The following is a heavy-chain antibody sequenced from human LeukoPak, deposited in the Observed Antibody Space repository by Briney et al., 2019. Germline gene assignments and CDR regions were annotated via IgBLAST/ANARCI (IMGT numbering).Heavy chain of an antibody. J-gene: IGHJ4*02. CDR3: ARHRSGWLQSSFDY. D-gene: IGHD5-24*01. CDR1: GGSISSGGYY. CDR2: IYYSGSS. Sequence: SETLSLTCTVSGGSISSGGYYWSWIRQPPGKGLEWIGSIYYSGSSFDNPALKSRVTISVDTSKNQFSLKLSSVTAADTAVYYCARHRSGWLQSSFDYWGQGTLVTVSS. V-gene: IGHV4-39*01.